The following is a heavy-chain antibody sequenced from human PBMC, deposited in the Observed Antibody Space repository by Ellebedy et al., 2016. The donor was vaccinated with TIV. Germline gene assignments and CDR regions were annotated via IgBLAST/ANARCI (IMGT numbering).Heavy chain of an antibody. J-gene: IGHJ4*02. Sequence: GESLKISCAASGFTVSSNYMSWVRQAPGKGLEWVSVIYSGGSTYYADSVKGRFTISRDNSKNTLYLQMNSLRAEDTAVYYCAKKLYGSGSYFEWGQGTLVTVSS. V-gene: IGHV3-53*01. CDR1: GFTVSSNY. CDR3: AKKLYGSGSYFE. D-gene: IGHD3-10*01. CDR2: IYSGGST.